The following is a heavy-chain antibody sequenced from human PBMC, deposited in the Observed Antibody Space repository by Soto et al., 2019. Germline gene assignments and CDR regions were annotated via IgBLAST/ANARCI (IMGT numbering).Heavy chain of an antibody. CDR1: GGSISSYY. V-gene: IGHV4-59*01. Sequence: PSETVSLTCTVSGGSISSYYWSWVRQPPGKGLEWIGYIYYSGSTNYNPSLKSRVTISVDTSKNQFSLKLSAVTAADTAVYYCARVRTTVEGYYYYGMDVWGQGTTVTVSS. CDR2: IYYSGST. CDR3: ARVRTTVEGYYYYGMDV. J-gene: IGHJ6*02. D-gene: IGHD4-17*01.